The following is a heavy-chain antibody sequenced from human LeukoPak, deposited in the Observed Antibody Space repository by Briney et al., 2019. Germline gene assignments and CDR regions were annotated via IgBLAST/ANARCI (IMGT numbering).Heavy chain of an antibody. Sequence: PGGSLRLSCAASGFTFSRYSMHWVRLAPGKGLEYVSGISGFGDNTYYANSVKGRFTISRDNSKNTLYLQMGSLKTEDMAVYYCARDMRDYSYGPDNYWGQGTLVTVSS. V-gene: IGHV3-64*01. CDR2: ISGFGDNT. CDR1: GFTFSRYS. CDR3: ARDMRDYSYGPDNY. D-gene: IGHD5-18*01. J-gene: IGHJ4*02.